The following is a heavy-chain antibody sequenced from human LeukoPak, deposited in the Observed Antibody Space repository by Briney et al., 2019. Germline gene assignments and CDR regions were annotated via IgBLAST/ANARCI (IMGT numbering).Heavy chain of an antibody. CDR2: IFTSGTT. CDR3: TRVGGYTNWFDP. Sequence: SETLSLTCTVSGASVSSGNFYWSWTRQPAGKGLEWIGRIFTSGTTNYNPSLKSRLTISMDTSKNQVSLKLSSVAATDTAIYYCTRVGGYTNWFDPWGQGTLVTVSS. D-gene: IGHD1-1*01. CDR1: GASVSSGNFY. V-gene: IGHV4-61*02. J-gene: IGHJ5*02.